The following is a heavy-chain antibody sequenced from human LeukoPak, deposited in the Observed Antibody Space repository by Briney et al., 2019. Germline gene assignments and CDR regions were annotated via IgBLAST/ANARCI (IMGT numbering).Heavy chain of an antibody. D-gene: IGHD5-18*01. J-gene: IGHJ4*02. Sequence: ASVKVSCKASGYTFTGYYMHWVRQAPGQGLEWMGWINPNSGDTNYAQKFQGRVTVTRDTSISTAYMELSRLRSDDTAVYYCASLTDTAMVTVDYWGQGTLVTVSS. CDR1: GYTFTGYY. CDR2: INPNSGDT. V-gene: IGHV1-2*02. CDR3: ASLTDTAMVTVDY.